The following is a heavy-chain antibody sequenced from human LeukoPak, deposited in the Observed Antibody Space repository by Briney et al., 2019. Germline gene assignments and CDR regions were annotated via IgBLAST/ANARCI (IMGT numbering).Heavy chain of an antibody. CDR1: GFTFSDDW. CDR3: ASQLGGNVY. J-gene: IGHJ4*02. CDR2: ISSDGRST. Sequence: GGSLRLSCAASGFTFSDDWMHWVRQAPGKGLVWVSVISSDGRSTIYADSVKGRFTISRDNAKNTLYLQMDSLRAEDTAVYFCASQLGGNVYWGQGTLVTVSS. D-gene: IGHD3-16*01. V-gene: IGHV3-74*01.